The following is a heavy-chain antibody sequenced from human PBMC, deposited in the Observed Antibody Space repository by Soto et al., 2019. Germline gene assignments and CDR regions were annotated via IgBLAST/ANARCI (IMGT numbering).Heavy chain of an antibody. J-gene: IGHJ6*01. D-gene: IGHD1-26*01. Sequence: EVPLVESGGGLVQPGGSLRLSCAASGFTFSDHYMDWVRQAPGKGLEWVARSRNRVNSHTTEYAASVKGRFTISRDESKSSLYLQMNSLKIEDTAVYYCTRGLLGGAPSYTFHGMDVWVQGTTVTVSS. CDR1: GFTFSDHY. CDR2: SRNRVNSHTT. CDR3: TRGLLGGAPSYTFHGMDV. V-gene: IGHV3-72*01.